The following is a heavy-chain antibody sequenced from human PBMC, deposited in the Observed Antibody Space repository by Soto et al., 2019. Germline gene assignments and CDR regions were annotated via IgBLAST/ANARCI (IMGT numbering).Heavy chain of an antibody. Sequence: QVQLQESGPGLVKPSQTLSLTCTVSGGSISSGGYYWSWIRQHPGKGLEWIGYIYYSGSTYYNPSPKSRVTISVETSKNQFSLKLSSVTAADTAVYYCARSSTSANYFDYWGQGTLVTVSS. D-gene: IGHD2-2*01. CDR2: IYYSGST. CDR1: GGSISSGGYY. J-gene: IGHJ4*02. V-gene: IGHV4-31*03. CDR3: ARSSTSANYFDY.